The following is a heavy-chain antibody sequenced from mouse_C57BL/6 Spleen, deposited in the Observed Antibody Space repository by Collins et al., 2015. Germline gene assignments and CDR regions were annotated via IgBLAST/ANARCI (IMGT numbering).Heavy chain of an antibody. CDR1: GYTFTSYW. Sequence: QVQLQQPGAELVKPGASVKLSCKASGYTFTSYWMQWVKQRPGQGLEWIGEIDPSDSYTNYNQKFKGKATLTVDTSSRTACMQLSSLTSEDSAVYYCVRSRGNWDSSWFAYWGQGTLVTVSA. D-gene: IGHD4-1*02. V-gene: IGHV1-50*01. J-gene: IGHJ3*01. CDR3: VRSRGNWDSSWFAY. CDR2: IDPSDSYT.